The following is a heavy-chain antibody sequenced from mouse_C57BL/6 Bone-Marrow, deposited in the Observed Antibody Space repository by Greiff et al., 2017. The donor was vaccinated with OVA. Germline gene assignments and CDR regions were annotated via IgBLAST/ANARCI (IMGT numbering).Heavy chain of an antibody. D-gene: IGHD1-1*01. V-gene: IGHV1-7*01. CDR3: ARGGVVAPYYFDY. CDR2: INPSSGYT. Sequence: QVQLQQSGAELAKPGASVKLSCKASGYTFTSYWMHWVKQRPGQGLEWIGYINPSSGYTKYNQKFKDKATLTADKSSITAYMQLSSLTYEDSAVYYCARGGVVAPYYFDYWGQGTTLTVSS. CDR1: GYTFTSYW. J-gene: IGHJ2*01.